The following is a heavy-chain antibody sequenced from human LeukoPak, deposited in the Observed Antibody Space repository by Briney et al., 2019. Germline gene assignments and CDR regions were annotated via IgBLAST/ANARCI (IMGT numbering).Heavy chain of an antibody. CDR1: GYRFTNYW. V-gene: IGHV5-51*01. J-gene: IGHJ4*02. D-gene: IGHD6-19*01. Sequence: KPGESLKISCKGSGYRFTNYWIGWVRQMLGKGLEWMGIIYPGDSDIRYSPSFQGQVTISADKSISTAYLQWSSLKASDTAMYYCARQNSGWEKGTIDYWGQGTLVTVSS. CDR2: IYPGDSDI. CDR3: ARQNSGWEKGTIDY.